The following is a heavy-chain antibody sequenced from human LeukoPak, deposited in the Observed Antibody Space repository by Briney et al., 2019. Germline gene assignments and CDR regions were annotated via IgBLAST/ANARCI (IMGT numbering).Heavy chain of an antibody. D-gene: IGHD3-10*01. Sequence: ASVKVSCKASGYTFTSYGISWVRQAPGQGLEWMGWISAYNGNTNYAQKLQGRVTMTTDTSTSTAYMELRSLRSDDTAVYYCARDRWAYYGSGSYQGYFDYWGQGTLVTVS. V-gene: IGHV1-18*01. CDR3: ARDRWAYYGSGSYQGYFDY. J-gene: IGHJ4*02. CDR2: ISAYNGNT. CDR1: GYTFTSYG.